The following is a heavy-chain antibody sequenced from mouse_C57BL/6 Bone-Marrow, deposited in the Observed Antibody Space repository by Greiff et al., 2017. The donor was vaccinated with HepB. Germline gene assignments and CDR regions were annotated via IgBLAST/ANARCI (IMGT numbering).Heavy chain of an antibody. CDR1: GYSFTDYN. Sequence: VHVKQSGPELVKPGASVKISCKASGYSFTDYNMNWVKKSNEKSLQWIGVINPNYGTTSYNQKFKGKATLTVDQSSSPAYRPLNSLTSEDSAVYDCARGCRAMDYWGQGASVTVSS. CDR2: INPNYGTT. V-gene: IGHV1-39*01. J-gene: IGHJ4*01. CDR3: ARGCRAMDY.